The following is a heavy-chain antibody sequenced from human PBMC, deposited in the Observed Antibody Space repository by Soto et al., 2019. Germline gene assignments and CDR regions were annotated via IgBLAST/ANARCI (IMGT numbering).Heavy chain of an antibody. CDR2: IYHSGST. CDR3: ARVDDSSGYYLSGYFQH. J-gene: IGHJ1*01. D-gene: IGHD3-22*01. CDR1: GGSISSSNW. Sequence: GSLRLSCAVSGGSISSSNWWSWVRQPPGKGLEWIGVIYHSGSTNYNPSLKSRGTISVDKCKNQFSLKLGSVTAADTAVYYCARVDDSSGYYLSGYFQHWGQGTMVTVSS. V-gene: IGHV4-4*02.